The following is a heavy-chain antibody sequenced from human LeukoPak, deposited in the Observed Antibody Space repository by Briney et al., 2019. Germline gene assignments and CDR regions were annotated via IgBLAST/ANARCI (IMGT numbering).Heavy chain of an antibody. V-gene: IGHV4-59*01. D-gene: IGHD3-10*01. J-gene: IGHJ4*02. Sequence: SETLSLTCTVSGGSLSSYYWSWVRQPPGKGLEWIGYIYNSGSTKYNPSLTSRVTISVDTSKNQFSLKLSSVTAADTAVYYCARVGEGSYYNIFDYGGQGTLVTVSA. CDR3: ARVGEGSYYNIFDY. CDR2: IYNSGST. CDR1: GGSLSSYY.